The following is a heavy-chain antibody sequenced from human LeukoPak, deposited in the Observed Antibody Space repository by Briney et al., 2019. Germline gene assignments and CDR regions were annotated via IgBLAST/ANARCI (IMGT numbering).Heavy chain of an antibody. CDR2: ISPYNGKT. Sequence: GASVKVSCTTSGYSFNTFGLTWVRQAPGQGLEWLGWISPYNGKTNYAPKVQGRVTLTTDTSARTAYMELRSLRSDDTAVYYCARDVGVSGLLLDFDYGGQGTLVTVSS. CDR3: ARDVGVSGLLLDFDY. J-gene: IGHJ4*02. V-gene: IGHV1-18*01. D-gene: IGHD2-21*01. CDR1: GYSFNTFG.